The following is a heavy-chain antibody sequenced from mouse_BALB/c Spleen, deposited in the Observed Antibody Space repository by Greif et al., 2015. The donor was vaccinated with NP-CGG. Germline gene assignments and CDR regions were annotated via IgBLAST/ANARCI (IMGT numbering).Heavy chain of an antibody. J-gene: IGHJ1*01. D-gene: IGHD1-1*01. CDR1: GFTFSDYG. Sequence: EVKLVESGGGLVQPGGSRKLSCAASGFTFSDYGMAWVRQAPGKGPEWVALISNLAYSIYYADTVTGRFTISRENAKNTLYLEMSSLRSDDTAMYYCARDYYGSSYWYFDVWGAGTTVTVSS. V-gene: IGHV5-15*02. CDR3: ARDYYGSSYWYFDV. CDR2: ISNLAYSI.